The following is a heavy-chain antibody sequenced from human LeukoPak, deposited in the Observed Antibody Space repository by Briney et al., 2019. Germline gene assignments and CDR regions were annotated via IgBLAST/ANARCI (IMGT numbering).Heavy chain of an antibody. J-gene: IGHJ3*02. Sequence: PGGSLRLSCAASGFTFSSYAMHWVRQAPGKGLEWVAVISYDGSNKYYADSVKGRFTISRDNSKNTLYLQMNSLRAEDTAVYYCARARPRGAFDIWGQGTMVTVSS. V-gene: IGHV3-30-3*01. CDR2: ISYDGSNK. CDR3: ARARPRGAFDI. CDR1: GFTFSSYA.